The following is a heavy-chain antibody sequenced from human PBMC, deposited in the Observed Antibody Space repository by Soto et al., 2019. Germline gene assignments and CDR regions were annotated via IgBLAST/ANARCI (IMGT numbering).Heavy chain of an antibody. V-gene: IGHV3-23*01. Sequence: EVQFLESGGGVVRPGGSLRLSCVASGLSFDNYAMTWVRQSPGKGLEWLACITGNGAVTSYTDSVRGRFTISRDNSKNTQYLQMDSLRADDTAVYYCGKDPNGDYFGTFDFWGQGTTVTVSS. J-gene: IGHJ3*01. CDR2: ITGNGAVT. D-gene: IGHD4-17*01. CDR1: GLSFDNYA. CDR3: GKDPNGDYFGTFDF.